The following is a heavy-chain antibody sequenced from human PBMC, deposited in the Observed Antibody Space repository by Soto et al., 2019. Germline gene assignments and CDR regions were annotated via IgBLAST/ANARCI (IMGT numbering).Heavy chain of an antibody. J-gene: IGHJ4*02. D-gene: IGHD3-9*01. V-gene: IGHV1-18*01. Sequence: GASVKVSCKASGYTFTSYGISWVRQAPGQGLEWMGWISAYNGNTNYAQKLQGRVTMTTDTSTSTAYMELRSLRSDDTAVYYCARAPPLAYDILTEDWGQGTLVTVSS. CDR1: GYTFTSYG. CDR2: ISAYNGNT. CDR3: ARAPPLAYDILTED.